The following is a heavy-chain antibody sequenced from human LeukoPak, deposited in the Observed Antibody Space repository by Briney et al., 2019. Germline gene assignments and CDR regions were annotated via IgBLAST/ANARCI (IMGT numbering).Heavy chain of an antibody. V-gene: IGHV1-2*02. J-gene: IGHJ4*02. CDR2: INPNSGGT. D-gene: IGHD3-22*01. CDR1: GYTFTGSY. Sequence: ASVKVSCKASGYTFTGSYMHWVRQAPGQGLEWMGWINPNSGGTNYAQKFQGRVTMTRDTSISTAYMELSRLRSDDTAVYYCARGSAAYYYDSSGPFDYWGQGTLVTVSS. CDR3: ARGSAAYYYDSSGPFDY.